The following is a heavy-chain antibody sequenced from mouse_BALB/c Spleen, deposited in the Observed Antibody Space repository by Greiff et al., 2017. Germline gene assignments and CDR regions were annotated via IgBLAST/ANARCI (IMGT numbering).Heavy chain of an antibody. CDR2: IDPANGNT. V-gene: IGHV14-3*02. J-gene: IGHJ4*01. CDR1: GFNIKDTY. Sequence: VQLQQSGAELVKPGASVKLSCTASGFNIKDTYMHWVKQRPEQGLEWIGRIDPANGNTKYDPKFQGKATITADTSSNTAYLQLSSLTSEDTAVYYCASPHYYGSSCYAMDYWGQGTSVTVSS. CDR3: ASPHYYGSSCYAMDY. D-gene: IGHD1-1*01.